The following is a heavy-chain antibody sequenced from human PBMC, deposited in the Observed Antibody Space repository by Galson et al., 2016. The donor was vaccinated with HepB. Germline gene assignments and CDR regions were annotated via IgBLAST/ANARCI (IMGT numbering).Heavy chain of an antibody. J-gene: IGHJ4*02. Sequence: SLRLSCAASGFTFSRFWMNWVRQAPGKGLEWVGNVKPDGSEKYYVDSVKGRFTISRDNVKNSMYLKMNSLRAEDTAVYYCVKSVDNWGQGTLVTVSS. V-gene: IGHV3-7*03. CDR3: VKSVDN. CDR1: GFTFSRFW. CDR2: VKPDGSEK.